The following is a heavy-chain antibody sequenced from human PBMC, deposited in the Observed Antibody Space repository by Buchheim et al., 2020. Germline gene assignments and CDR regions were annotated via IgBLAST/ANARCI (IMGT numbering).Heavy chain of an antibody. D-gene: IGHD2-2*01. V-gene: IGHV3-30*18. Sequence: QVQLVESGGGVVQPGRSLRLSCAASGFTFSSYGMHWVRQAPGKGLEWVAVISYDGSNKYYADSVKGRFTISRDNSKNTLYLQMNSLRAEDTAVYYCAKDRAWRCSSTSCYRGPSYWGQGTL. CDR1: GFTFSSYG. CDR3: AKDRAWRCSSTSCYRGPSY. J-gene: IGHJ4*02. CDR2: ISYDGSNK.